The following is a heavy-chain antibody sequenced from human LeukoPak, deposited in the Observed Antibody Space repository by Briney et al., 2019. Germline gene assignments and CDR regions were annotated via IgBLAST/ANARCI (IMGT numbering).Heavy chain of an antibody. Sequence: SGTLSLTCAVSGGSISSSNWWSWVRQPPEKGLEWIGEIYHSGSSNYNPSLKSRVIISLDKSKNQFSLKLTSVTAADTAVYYCARDQLERVDGAFDIWGQGTKVIVSS. J-gene: IGHJ3*02. CDR3: ARDQLERVDGAFDI. CDR2: IYHSGSS. CDR1: GGSISSSNW. D-gene: IGHD1-1*01. V-gene: IGHV4-4*02.